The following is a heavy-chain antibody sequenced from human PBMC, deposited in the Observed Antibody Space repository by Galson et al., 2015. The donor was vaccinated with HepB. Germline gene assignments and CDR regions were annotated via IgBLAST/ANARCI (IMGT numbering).Heavy chain of an antibody. J-gene: IGHJ4*02. CDR1: GFTFSSYG. Sequence: SLRLSCAASGFTFSSYGMHWVRQAPGKGLEWVAVIWYDGSNKYYADSVKGRFTISRDNSKNTLYLQMNSLRAEDTAVYYCARAPVAGNHYFDYWGQGTLVTVSS. CDR3: ARAPVAGNHYFDY. V-gene: IGHV3-33*08. D-gene: IGHD6-19*01. CDR2: IWYDGSNK.